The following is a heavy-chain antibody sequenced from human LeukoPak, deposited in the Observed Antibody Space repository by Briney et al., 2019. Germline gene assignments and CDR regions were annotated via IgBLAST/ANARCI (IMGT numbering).Heavy chain of an antibody. J-gene: IGHJ6*02. Sequence: GGSLRLSWAASGFTFSSYSMNWVRQAPGKGLEWVSYISSSSSTIYYADSVKGRFTISRDNAKNSLYLQMNSLRDEDTAVYYCARGTADYLSFYYYYGMDVWGQGTTVTVSS. CDR2: ISSSSSTI. V-gene: IGHV3-48*02. D-gene: IGHD4/OR15-4a*01. CDR3: ARGTADYLSFYYYYGMDV. CDR1: GFTFSSYS.